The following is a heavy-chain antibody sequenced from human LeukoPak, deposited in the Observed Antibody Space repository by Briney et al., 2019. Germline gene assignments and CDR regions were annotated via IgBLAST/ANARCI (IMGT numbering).Heavy chain of an antibody. Sequence: QTGGSLRLSCAASGFTFSSYWMHWVRQAPGKGXXXXXRINSDGSSTSYADSVKGRFTISRDNAKNTLYLQMNSLRAEDTAVYYCARDYSSGWYADFDYWGQGTLVTVSS. CDR1: GFTFSSYW. D-gene: IGHD6-19*01. CDR2: INSDGSST. V-gene: IGHV3-74*01. J-gene: IGHJ4*02. CDR3: ARDYSSGWYADFDY.